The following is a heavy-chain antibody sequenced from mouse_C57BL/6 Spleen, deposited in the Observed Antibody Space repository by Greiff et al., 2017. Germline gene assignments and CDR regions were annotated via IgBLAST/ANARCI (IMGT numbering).Heavy chain of an antibody. Sequence: VQLQQSGAELVMPGASVKLSCKASGYTFTSYWMHWVKQRPGQGLEWIGEIDPSDSYTNYNQKFKGKSTLTEDKSSSTAYMQLSSLTSEDSAVYSCARLLRPYWYFDVLGTGTTVTVSS. CDR1: GYTFTSYW. CDR3: ARLLRPYWYFDV. D-gene: IGHD1-2*01. V-gene: IGHV1-69*01. CDR2: IDPSDSYT. J-gene: IGHJ1*03.